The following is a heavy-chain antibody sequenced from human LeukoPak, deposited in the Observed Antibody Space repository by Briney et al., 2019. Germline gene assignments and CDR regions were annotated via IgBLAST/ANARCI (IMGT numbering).Heavy chain of an antibody. J-gene: IGHJ4*02. V-gene: IGHV4-31*03. CDR2: IYNSGSA. Sequence: PSETLSLTCTVSGASISSGSYFWSWIRQHPGKGLEWIGYIYNSGSAYYNPSLKSRVIISVDTSKNQFSLKLSSVTAADTAVYHCASRTSGTHCFEYWGQGTLVTVSS. D-gene: IGHD1-26*01. CDR3: ASRTSGTHCFEY. CDR1: GASISSGSYF.